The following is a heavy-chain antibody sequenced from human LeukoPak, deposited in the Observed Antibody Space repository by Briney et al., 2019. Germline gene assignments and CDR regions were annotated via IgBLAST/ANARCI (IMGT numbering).Heavy chain of an antibody. V-gene: IGHV4-4*07. Sequence: SETLSLTCTVSGGSISSYYWSWIRQPAGKGLEWIGRIYTSGSTNYNPSLKSRVTMSVDTSKNQFSLKLSSVTAADTAVYYCARARPWFGELFVDYWGQGTLVTVSS. CDR1: GGSISSYY. J-gene: IGHJ4*02. CDR3: ARARPWFGELFVDY. CDR2: IYTSGST. D-gene: IGHD3-10*01.